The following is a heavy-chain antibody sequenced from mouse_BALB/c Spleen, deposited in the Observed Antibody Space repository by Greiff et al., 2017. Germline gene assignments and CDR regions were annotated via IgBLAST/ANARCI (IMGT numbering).Heavy chain of an antibody. Sequence: VQLQQSAAELARPGASVKMSCKASGYTFTSYTMHWVKQRPGQGLEWIGYINPSSGYTEYNQKFKDKTTLTADKSSSTAYMQLSSLTSEDSAVYYCARRSALYYGSSDLFAYWGQGSLVTVSA. CDR1: GYTFTSYT. J-gene: IGHJ3*01. V-gene: IGHV1-4*02. CDR3: ARRSALYYGSSDLFAY. CDR2: INPSSGYT. D-gene: IGHD1-1*01.